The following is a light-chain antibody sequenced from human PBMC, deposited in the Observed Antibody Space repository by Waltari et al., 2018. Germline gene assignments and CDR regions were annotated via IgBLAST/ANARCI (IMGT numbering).Light chain of an antibody. V-gene: IGLV1-44*01. CDR3: AAWDDTLNGRV. CDR2: TNN. J-gene: IGLJ3*02. CDR1: SSNIGGNS. Sequence: QSVLTQPPSASGTPGQGVTTPCSGSSSNIGGNSSSWYQQLPGSAPKLLIYTNNQRPSGVPDRFSGSKSGTSASLAISGLQSEDEAHYYCAAWDDTLNGRVFGGGTKVTVL.